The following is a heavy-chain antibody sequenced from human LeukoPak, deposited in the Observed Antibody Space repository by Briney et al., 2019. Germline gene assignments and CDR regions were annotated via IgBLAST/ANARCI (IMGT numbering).Heavy chain of an antibody. J-gene: IGHJ4*02. CDR1: GIYD. CDR3: AKDSGWHYFDY. V-gene: IGHV3-23*01. CDR2: ISDFDENT. Sequence: PGGSLRLSCAASGIYDMSWVRQAPGKGLEWVSSISDFDENTYYADSVKGRFTISRDNSKNTLYLQMNSLRAEDTAVYYCAKDSGWHYFDYWGQGTLVTVSS. D-gene: IGHD6-19*01.